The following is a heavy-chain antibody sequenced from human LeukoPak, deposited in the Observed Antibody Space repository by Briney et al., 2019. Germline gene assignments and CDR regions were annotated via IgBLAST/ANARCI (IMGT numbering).Heavy chain of an antibody. CDR1: GGTFSSYA. V-gene: IGHV1-69*04. Sequence: SVKVSCKASGGTFSSYAISWVRQAPGQGLEWMGRIIPILGIANYAQKFQGRVTITADKSTSTAYMELSSLRSEDTAVYYCARGPYYDFWSGHFDYWGQGTLVTVSS. D-gene: IGHD3-3*01. CDR2: IIPILGIA. J-gene: IGHJ4*02. CDR3: ARGPYYDFWSGHFDY.